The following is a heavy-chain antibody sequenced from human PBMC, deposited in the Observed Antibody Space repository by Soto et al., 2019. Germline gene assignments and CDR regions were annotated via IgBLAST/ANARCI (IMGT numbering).Heavy chain of an antibody. J-gene: IGHJ6*02. CDR1: GGSFSGYY. D-gene: IGHD2-21*02. V-gene: IGHV4-34*01. Sequence: PSETLSLACAVYGGSFSGYYWSWIRQPPGKGLEWIGEINHSGSTNYNPSLKSRVTISVDTSKNQFSLKLSSVTAADTAVYYCARWPRWLLVYGMDVWGQGTTVTVSS. CDR3: ARWPRWLLVYGMDV. CDR2: INHSGST.